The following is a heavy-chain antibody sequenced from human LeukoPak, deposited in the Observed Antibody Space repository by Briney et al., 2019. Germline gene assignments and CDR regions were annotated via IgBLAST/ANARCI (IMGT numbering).Heavy chain of an antibody. J-gene: IGHJ4*02. Sequence: SETLSLTCTVSGGSISSSTSYWRWLRQPAGKGLEWIGRIYTSGRTDYNPSLKSRVTISINTSKNQFSLDLTSVTAADTAVYYCARDSVTGTTRIDYWGQGTLVTVSS. V-gene: IGHV4-61*02. CDR3: ARDSVTGTTRIDY. CDR2: IYTSGRT. D-gene: IGHD1-7*01. CDR1: GGSISSSTSY.